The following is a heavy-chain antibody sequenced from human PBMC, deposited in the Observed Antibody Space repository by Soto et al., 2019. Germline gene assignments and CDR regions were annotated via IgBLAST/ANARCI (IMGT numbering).Heavy chain of an antibody. CDR3: ARGPFRYYYDSSGYFGY. V-gene: IGHV1-69*01. J-gene: IGHJ4*02. Sequence: QVQLVQSGAEVKKPGSSVKVSCKASGGTFSSYAISWVRQAPGQGLEWMGGIIPIFGTANYAQKFQGRVTITADESTSTAYMELSSLRSEDTAVYYYARGPFRYYYDSSGYFGYWGQGTLVTVSS. CDR2: IIPIFGTA. D-gene: IGHD3-22*01. CDR1: GGTFSSYA.